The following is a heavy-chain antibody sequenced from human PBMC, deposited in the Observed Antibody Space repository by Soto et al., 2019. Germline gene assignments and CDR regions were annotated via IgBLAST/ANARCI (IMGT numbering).Heavy chain of an antibody. J-gene: IGHJ6*02. Sequence: GASVKVSCKASGYTFTGYYMHWVRQAPGQGLEWMGWIKPNSGGTNYAQKFQGWVTMTRDTSISTAYMELSRLRSDDTAVYYCARDLSSSSWKYYYYYGMDVWGQGTTVTVSS. V-gene: IGHV1-2*04. CDR3: ARDLSSSSWKYYYYYGMDV. D-gene: IGHD6-13*01. CDR2: IKPNSGGT. CDR1: GYTFTGYY.